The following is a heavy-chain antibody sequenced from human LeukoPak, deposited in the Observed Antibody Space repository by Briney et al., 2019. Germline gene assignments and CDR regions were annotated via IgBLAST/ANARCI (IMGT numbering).Heavy chain of an antibody. J-gene: IGHJ4*02. CDR1: GGTFINYA. D-gene: IGHD3-9*01. CDR2: IIPIFATP. Sequence: ASVKVSCKASGGTFINYAISWVRQAPGQGLEWMGGIIPIFATPNYAQKFQGRVTITADESTSTAYMELSSLKSDDTAIYYCARGVGRYDILTGRLDYWGQGTLVTVSS. CDR3: ARGVGRYDILTGRLDY. V-gene: IGHV1-69*13.